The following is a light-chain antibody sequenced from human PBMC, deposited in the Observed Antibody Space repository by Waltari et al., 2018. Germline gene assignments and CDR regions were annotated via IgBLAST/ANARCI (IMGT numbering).Light chain of an antibody. CDR1: SGDLGTYNS. Sequence: QSALTQPASVSGSPGQSTTISCTATSGDLGTYNSVSWYRQYPGAAPKLLIYDFSNRPAEISDRFSGSKAGNTASLTSSGLQAEDEAVYYCTSYRGSTSLVFGGGTKLTV. J-gene: IGLJ2*01. V-gene: IGLV2-14*01. CDR3: TSYRGSTSLV. CDR2: DFS.